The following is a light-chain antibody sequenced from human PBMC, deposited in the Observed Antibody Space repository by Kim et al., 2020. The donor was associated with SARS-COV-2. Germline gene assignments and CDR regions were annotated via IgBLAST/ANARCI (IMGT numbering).Light chain of an antibody. CDR2: DAS. CDR1: QDISNY. CDR3: QQYDNLPPYT. J-gene: IGKJ2*01. Sequence: DIQMTQSPSSLSASVGDRVTITCQASQDISNYLNWYQQKPGKDPKLLIYDASNLETGVPSRFSGSGSGTDFTFTISSLQAEDIATYYCQQYDNLPPYTFGQGTKLEI. V-gene: IGKV1-33*01.